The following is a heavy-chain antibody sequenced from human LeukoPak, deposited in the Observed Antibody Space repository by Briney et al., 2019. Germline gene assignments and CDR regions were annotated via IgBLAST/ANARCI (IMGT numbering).Heavy chain of an antibody. CDR2: INPNTGGT. CDR3: ASSVTLDAFDI. J-gene: IGHJ3*02. Sequence: ASVKVSCKASGYTFTGYHMHWVRQAPGQGLEWMGWINPNTGGTNYAQKFQGRVTMTRDTSISTAYMELSSLRSEDTAVYYCASSVTLDAFDIWGQGTMVTVSS. V-gene: IGHV1-2*02. CDR1: GYTFTGYH. D-gene: IGHD4-17*01.